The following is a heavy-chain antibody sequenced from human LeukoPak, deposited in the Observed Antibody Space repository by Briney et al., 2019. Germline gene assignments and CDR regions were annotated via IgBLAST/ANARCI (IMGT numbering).Heavy chain of an antibody. Sequence: AYSDSVKGRFTISRDNPKYSLYLQMNSLRAEDTALYYCARSGGKSSYYDFWSGSQYYFDYWGQGTLVTVSS. D-gene: IGHD3-3*01. J-gene: IGHJ4*02. CDR3: ARSGGKSSYYDFWSGSQYYFDY. V-gene: IGHV3-20*03.